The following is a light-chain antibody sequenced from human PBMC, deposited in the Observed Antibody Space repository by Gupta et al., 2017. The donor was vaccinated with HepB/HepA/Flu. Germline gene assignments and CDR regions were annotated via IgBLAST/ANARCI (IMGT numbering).Light chain of an antibody. Sequence: QSVLSQPPSVSAAPGQKVNISCSGSSSNIGNNDVSWYQQFPGPAPKLLIYENNKRPSGIPERFSGAKSGTSATLGITGLQTGDEADYYCGSWDSRLSVWVFGGGTKLTVL. CDR3: GSWDSRLSVWV. CDR1: SSNIGNND. V-gene: IGLV1-51*02. J-gene: IGLJ3*02. CDR2: ENN.